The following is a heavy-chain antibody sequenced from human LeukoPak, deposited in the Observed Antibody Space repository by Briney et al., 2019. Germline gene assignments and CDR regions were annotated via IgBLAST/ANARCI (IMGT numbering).Heavy chain of an antibody. CDR1: GFTFSSYS. J-gene: IGHJ6*03. CDR3: AKDERVILTNMDV. D-gene: IGHD2-21*01. CDR2: ISSSSSTI. Sequence: GGSLRLSCAASGFTFSSYSMNWVRQAPGKGLEWVSYISSSSSTIYYADSVKGRFTISRDNSKNTLYLQMNSLRTEDTAVYYCAKDERVILTNMDVWGKGTTVTISS. V-gene: IGHV3-48*01.